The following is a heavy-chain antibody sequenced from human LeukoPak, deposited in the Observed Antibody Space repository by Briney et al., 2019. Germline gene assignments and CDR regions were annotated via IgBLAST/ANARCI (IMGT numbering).Heavy chain of an antibody. CDR2: ISYDGSNK. Sequence: GGSLRLSCAASGFTFSSYAMHWVRQAPGKGLEWVAVISYDGSNKYYADSVKGRFTISRDNSKNTLYLQMNSLRAEDTAVYYCARTPYSSSWYGFDYWGQGTLVTVSS. CDR1: GFTFSSYA. CDR3: ARTPYSSSWYGFDY. D-gene: IGHD6-13*01. V-gene: IGHV3-30*04. J-gene: IGHJ4*02.